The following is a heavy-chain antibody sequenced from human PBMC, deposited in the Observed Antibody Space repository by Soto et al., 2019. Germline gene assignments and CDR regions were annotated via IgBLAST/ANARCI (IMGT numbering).Heavy chain of an antibody. V-gene: IGHV4-31*03. CDR2: IYYSGST. CDR3: ARGDYYDSSAKNWFDP. CDR1: GGSISSGGYY. Sequence: SETLSLTCTVSGGSISSGGYYWSWIRQHPGKGLEWIGYIYYSGSTYYNPSLKSRVTISVDTSKNQFSLKLSSVTAADTAVYYCARGDYYDSSAKNWFDPWGQGTLVTVSS. J-gene: IGHJ5*02. D-gene: IGHD3-22*01.